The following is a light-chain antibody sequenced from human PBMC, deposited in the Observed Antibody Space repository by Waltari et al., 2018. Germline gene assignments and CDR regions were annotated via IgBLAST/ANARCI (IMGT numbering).Light chain of an antibody. CDR1: QSVKSDF. V-gene: IGKV3-20*01. CDR3: QQYGGSPRGT. Sequence: EIVLTQSPATLSLSAGEKATLSCRASQSVKSDFLAWHQQQPGQAPQLLIYGTSNRATDIPDRFRGSGSGTDFTLTISRREPEDFAMYYCQQYGGSPRGTFGQGTNVEIQ. J-gene: IGKJ1*01. CDR2: GTS.